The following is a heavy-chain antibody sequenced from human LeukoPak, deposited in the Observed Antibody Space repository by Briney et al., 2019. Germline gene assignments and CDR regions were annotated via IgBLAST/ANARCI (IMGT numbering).Heavy chain of an antibody. CDR1: GFTFDDYA. V-gene: IGHV3-9*01. D-gene: IGHD3-22*01. CDR3: AKDRYDSSGYSLFFDY. CDR2: ISWNSGSI. Sequence: GGSLRLSCAASGFTFDDYAMHWVRQAPGKGLEWVSGISWNSGSIGYADSVKGRFTISRDNAKNSLYLQMNSLRAEDTALYYCAKDRYDSSGYSLFFDYWGQGTLVTVSS. J-gene: IGHJ4*02.